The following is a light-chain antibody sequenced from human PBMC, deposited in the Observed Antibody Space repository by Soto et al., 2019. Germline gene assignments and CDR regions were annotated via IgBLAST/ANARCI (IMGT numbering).Light chain of an antibody. CDR1: ESVQIY. Sequence: ILTQSPATLSLSPGERATLSCRASESVQIYLAWYQQKPGQAPRLLIYDASNRATGIPARFSGSGFGTDFTLTISSLEPEDFAVYYCQQRFSWPPLTFGGGTRVAIK. CDR3: QQRFSWPPLT. V-gene: IGKV3-11*01. CDR2: DAS. J-gene: IGKJ4*01.